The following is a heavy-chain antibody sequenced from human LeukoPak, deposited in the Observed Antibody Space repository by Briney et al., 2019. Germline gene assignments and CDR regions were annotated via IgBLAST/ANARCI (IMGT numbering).Heavy chain of an antibody. V-gene: IGHV6-1*01. CDR2: TYYNSNWYK. Sequence: SQTLPLTCAISGDSFSTNSAGWDWVRQSPSRGLEWLGSTYYNSNWYKDYAASVKSRITINPDTSKNQFSLQLNSVTPEDTAVYYCARGWLQSGFDYWGQGTLVTVSS. CDR3: ARGWLQSGFDY. D-gene: IGHD5-24*01. CDR1: GDSFSTNSAG. J-gene: IGHJ4*02.